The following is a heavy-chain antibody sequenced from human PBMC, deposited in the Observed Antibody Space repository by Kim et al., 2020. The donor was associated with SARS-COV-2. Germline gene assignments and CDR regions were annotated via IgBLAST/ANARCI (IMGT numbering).Heavy chain of an antibody. CDR3: ARVGPRGYTGDY. V-gene: IGHV3-48*02. CDR2: LSSSSRNI. Sequence: GGSLRLSCAASGFTFSIYSIDWVRRAPGKGLEWIIYLSSSSRNIYYADSVKGRFTVSRDNAENSVYLQMDSLTDEDTAIYYCARVGPRGYTGDYWAQGTPLTVST. J-gene: IGHJ4*02. CDR1: GFTFSIYS. D-gene: IGHD5-12*01.